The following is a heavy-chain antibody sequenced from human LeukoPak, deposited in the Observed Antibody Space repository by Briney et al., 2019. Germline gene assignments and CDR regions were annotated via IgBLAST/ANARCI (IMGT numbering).Heavy chain of an antibody. CDR1: GDSISSYY. Sequence: ETLSLTCTVSGDSISSYYWSWIRQSAGKGLEWIGRIYTSGSTNFNPSLKSRVSMSVDLSNNQFSLRLTTVTAADTAIYYCARLAAGYCNGGSCYDYYGLDVWGQGTTVTVSS. J-gene: IGHJ6*02. V-gene: IGHV4-4*07. CDR3: ARLAAGYCNGGSCYDYYGLDV. D-gene: IGHD2-15*01. CDR2: IYTSGST.